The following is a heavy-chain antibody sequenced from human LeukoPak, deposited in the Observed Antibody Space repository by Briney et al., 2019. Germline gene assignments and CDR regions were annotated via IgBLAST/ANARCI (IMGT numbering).Heavy chain of an antibody. V-gene: IGHV1-3*01. CDR2: INAGNGNT. J-gene: IGHJ4*02. CDR1: GYTFTSYA. Sequence: ASVKVSCKASGYTFTSYAIQWVRQAPGQRLEWMGWINAGNGNTKYSQKFQGRVTITRDTSASTAYMELSSLRSEDTAVYYCARGPLGRNGDYFGYWGQGTLVTVSS. D-gene: IGHD7-27*01. CDR3: ARGPLGRNGDYFGY.